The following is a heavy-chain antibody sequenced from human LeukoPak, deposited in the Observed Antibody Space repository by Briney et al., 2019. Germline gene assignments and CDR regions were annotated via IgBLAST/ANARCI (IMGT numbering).Heavy chain of an antibody. CDR1: GFTFSSYA. D-gene: IGHD6-19*01. J-gene: IGHJ4*02. V-gene: IGHV3-30-3*01. CDR3: ARGGIAVAGTGLDY. Sequence: GGSLRLSCAASGFTFSSYAMHWVRQAPGKGLEWVAVIWYDGSNKYYADSVKGRFTISRDNSKNTLYLQMNSLRAEDTAVYYCARGGIAVAGTGLDYWGQGTLVTVSS. CDR2: IWYDGSNK.